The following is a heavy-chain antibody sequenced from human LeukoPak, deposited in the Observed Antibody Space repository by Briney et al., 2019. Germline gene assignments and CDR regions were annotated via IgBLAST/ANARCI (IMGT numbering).Heavy chain of an antibody. CDR1: GDSITSANYF. D-gene: IGHD2-2*01. CDR3: AREVNVPAGSDGFDI. V-gene: IGHV4-30-4*01. CDR2: MPYNGGA. Sequence: SETLSLTCTVSGDSITSANYFWSWIRQPPGEDLEWIGYMPYNGGASYNPSLRGRATISLDTSKNEFSLRLSSVTAPDTAIHYCAREVNVPAGSDGFDIWGQGTMVTVSP. J-gene: IGHJ3*02.